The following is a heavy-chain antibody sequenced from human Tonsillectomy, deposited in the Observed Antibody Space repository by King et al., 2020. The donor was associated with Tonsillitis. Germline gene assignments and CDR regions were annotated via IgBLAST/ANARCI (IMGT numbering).Heavy chain of an antibody. Sequence: QLQESGPGLVKPSGTLSLTCAVSGGSISSTNWWSWVRQPPGKSLEWIGEIYDNGSTNYNPSLKSRVTISVDISKNQFSLKLSSVTVADTAVYYCARETGRSIDWGQGTLVTVSS. CDR2: IYDNGST. D-gene: IGHD2-21*01. CDR3: ARETGRSID. V-gene: IGHV4-4*02. J-gene: IGHJ4*02. CDR1: GGSISSTNW.